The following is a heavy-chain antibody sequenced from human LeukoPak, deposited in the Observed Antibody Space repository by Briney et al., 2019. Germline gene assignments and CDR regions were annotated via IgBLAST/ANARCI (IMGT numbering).Heavy chain of an antibody. D-gene: IGHD6-19*01. CDR2: IYPGDSDT. V-gene: IGHV5-51*01. J-gene: IGHJ4*02. CDR1: GYSFTSYW. Sequence: GESLKISCKGSGYSFTSYWIGWVRQMPGKGLEWMGIIYPGDSDTRYSPPFQGQVTISADKSISTAYLQWSSLKASDTAMYYCARIGYSSGWYSVYYFDYWGQGTLVTVSS. CDR3: ARIGYSSGWYSVYYFDY.